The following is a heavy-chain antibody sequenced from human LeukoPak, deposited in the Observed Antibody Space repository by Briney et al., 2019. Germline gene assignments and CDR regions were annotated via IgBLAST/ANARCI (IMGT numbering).Heavy chain of an antibody. Sequence: SETLSLTCTVSGGSISGYYWSWIRQPPGKGLEWIGYIYYTGSTNYNPSLKSRVTISVDTSKNQFSLNLRSVTAADTAVYYCAMTTVTVDAFDIWGQGTMVTVSS. D-gene: IGHD4-11*01. CDR1: GGSISGYY. CDR3: AMTTVTVDAFDI. V-gene: IGHV4-59*08. CDR2: IYYTGST. J-gene: IGHJ3*02.